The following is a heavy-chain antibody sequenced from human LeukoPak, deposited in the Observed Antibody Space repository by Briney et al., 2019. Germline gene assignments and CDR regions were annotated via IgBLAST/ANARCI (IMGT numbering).Heavy chain of an antibody. CDR2: IYTSGST. CDR1: GRSISSGSYG. Sequence: SQTLSLACTVSGRSISSGSYGWSWIRQPAGKGLEWVGRIYTSGSTNYNPSLKSRVTISVDTSKNQFSLKLSSVTAADTAVYYCARGQAAAGPVDYTNWFDPWGQGTLVTVSS. D-gene: IGHD6-13*01. V-gene: IGHV4-61*02. CDR3: ARGQAAAGPVDYTNWFDP. J-gene: IGHJ5*02.